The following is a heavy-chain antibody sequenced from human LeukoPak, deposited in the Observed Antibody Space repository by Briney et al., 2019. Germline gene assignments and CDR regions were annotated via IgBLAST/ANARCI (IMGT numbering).Heavy chain of an antibody. Sequence: SETLSLTCTVSGGSISGYYWGWIRQPPGKGLEWIGYIYYGGITNYKPSLKSRLTISVGMSKNQFSLKLNSVTAADTAVYYCARETSVAGFDNWGQGTLVTVSS. D-gene: IGHD6-19*01. J-gene: IGHJ4*01. CDR3: ARETSVAGFDN. CDR2: IYYGGIT. CDR1: GGSISGYY. V-gene: IGHV4-59*01.